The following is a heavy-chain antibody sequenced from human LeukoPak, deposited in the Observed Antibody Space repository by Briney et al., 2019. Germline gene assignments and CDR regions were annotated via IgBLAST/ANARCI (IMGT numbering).Heavy chain of an antibody. CDR2: IWYDGSNK. CDR3: ERERLSSGCTNGVCYNYFDY. D-gene: IGHD2-8*01. V-gene: IGHV3-33*01. Sequence: GGSLRLSCAASGFTFSSYGMHWVRQAPGKGLEWVAVIWYDGSNKYYADSVKGRFTISRDNSKNTLYLQMNSLRAEDTAVYYCERERLSSGCTNGVCYNYFDYWGQGTLVTVSS. J-gene: IGHJ4*02. CDR1: GFTFSSYG.